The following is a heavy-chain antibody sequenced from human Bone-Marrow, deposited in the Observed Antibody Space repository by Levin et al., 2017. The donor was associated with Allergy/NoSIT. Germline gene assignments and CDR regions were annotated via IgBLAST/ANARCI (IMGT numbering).Heavy chain of an antibody. V-gene: IGHV3-23*01. J-gene: IGHJ4*02. Sequence: HAGGSLRLSCAASGFTFTSYAMGWVRLAPGKGLEWVSSITSSGSSTYYADSVKGRFTISRDNSKNTLYLQMNSLRAEDTATYYCAKGGGGRTGPFDYWGQGTLVTVSA. CDR1: GFTFTSYA. D-gene: IGHD1-14*01. CDR2: ITSSGSST. CDR3: AKGGGGRTGPFDY.